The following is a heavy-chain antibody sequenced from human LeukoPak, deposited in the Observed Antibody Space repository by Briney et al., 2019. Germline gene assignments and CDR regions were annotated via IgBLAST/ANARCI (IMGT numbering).Heavy chain of an antibody. D-gene: IGHD1-14*01. CDR2: INPNSGGT. CDR1: GYTFIGYY. V-gene: IGHV1-2*02. J-gene: IGHJ4*02. Sequence: ASVKVSCKASGYTFIGYYMRWGRQAPGQGLEWMGWINPNSGGTNYAQKFQGRVTMTRDRSISTAYMELSRLRSDDTAVYYCAKGHTIRSFDSGGQGTLVTVSS. CDR3: AKGHTIRSFDS.